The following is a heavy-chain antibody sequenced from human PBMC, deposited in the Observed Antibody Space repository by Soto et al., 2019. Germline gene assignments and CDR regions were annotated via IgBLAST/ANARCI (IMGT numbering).Heavy chain of an antibody. CDR3: GKGAARYFAD. Sequence: GGSLRLSCVASGFSFGTYAMTWVRQVPGKGLEWVSTISGGIGSTFYADSVKGRFTISRDISKKMLFLHMNGLRGEDTGTYYCGKGAARYFADWGGGTLVTVSS. CDR2: ISGGIGST. D-gene: IGHD1-26*01. V-gene: IGHV3-23*01. CDR1: GFSFGTYA. J-gene: IGHJ4*02.